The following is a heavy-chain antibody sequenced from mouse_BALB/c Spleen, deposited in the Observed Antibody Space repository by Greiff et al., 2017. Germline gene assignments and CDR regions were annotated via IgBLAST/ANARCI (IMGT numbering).Heavy chain of an antibody. CDR2: ISSGGSYT. Sequence: EVKLVESGGGLVKPGGSLKLSCAASGFTFSSYAMSWVRQSPEKRLEWVAEISSGGSYTYYPDTVTGRFTISRDNAKNTLYLEMSSLRSEDTAMYYCATYYRYEEYYYAMDYWGQGTSVTVSS. V-gene: IGHV5-9-4*01. J-gene: IGHJ4*01. CDR3: ATYYRYEEYYYAMDY. D-gene: IGHD2-14*01. CDR1: GFTFSSYA.